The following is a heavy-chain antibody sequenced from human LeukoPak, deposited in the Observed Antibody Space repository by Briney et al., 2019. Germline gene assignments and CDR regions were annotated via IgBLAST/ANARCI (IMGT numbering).Heavy chain of an antibody. J-gene: IGHJ6*03. D-gene: IGHD3-16*01. CDR2: INHSGST. CDR3: ARVKWLWGYYYYMDV. Sequence: SETLSLTCVVYGGSFSGYYWSWIRQPPGKGLEWIGEINHSGSTNYNPSLKSRVTISVDTSKNQFSLKLSSVTAADTAVYYRARVKWLWGYYYYMDVWGKGTTVTVAS. CDR1: GGSFSGYY. V-gene: IGHV4-34*01.